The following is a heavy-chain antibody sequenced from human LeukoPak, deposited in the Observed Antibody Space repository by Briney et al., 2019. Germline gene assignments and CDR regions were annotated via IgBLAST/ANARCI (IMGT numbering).Heavy chain of an antibody. CDR1: GGSISSGSYY. Sequence: SQTLSLTCTVSGGSISSGSYYWSWIRQPAGKGLEWIGRIYTSGSTNYNPSLKSRVTISVDTSKNQFSLKLTSVTAADTAVYYCASGTGSSWYTHYYGMDVWGQGTTVTVSS. CDR3: ASGTGSSWYTHYYGMDV. CDR2: IYTSGST. D-gene: IGHD6-13*01. J-gene: IGHJ6*02. V-gene: IGHV4-61*02.